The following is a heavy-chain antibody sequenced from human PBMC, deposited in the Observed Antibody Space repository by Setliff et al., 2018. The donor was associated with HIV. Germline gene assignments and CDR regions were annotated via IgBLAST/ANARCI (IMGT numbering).Heavy chain of an antibody. J-gene: IGHJ6*02. CDR1: RFDFNNYW. CDR2: IGQDGSEK. Sequence: GSLRLSCAASRFDFNNYWMCWVRQAPGKGLEWVANIGQDGSEKNYVDSVKGRFTISRANAKNSMDLQMNSLRAEDTAIYYCARKLRPGHGVDVWGQGTTVTVSS. CDR3: ARKLRPGHGVDV. D-gene: IGHD3-10*01. V-gene: IGHV3-7*01.